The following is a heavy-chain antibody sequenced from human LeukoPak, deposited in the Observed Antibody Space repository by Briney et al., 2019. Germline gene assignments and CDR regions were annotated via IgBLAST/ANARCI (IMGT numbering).Heavy chain of an antibody. CDR2: IYYSGST. V-gene: IGHV4-30-4*01. CDR1: GGSISSGDYY. D-gene: IGHD6-19*01. Sequence: SETLSLTCTVSGGSISSGDYYWSWIRQPPGKGLEWIGYIYYSGSTNYNPSLKSRVTISVDTSKNQFSLKLSSVTAADTAVYYCASLANPRIAVARDTSGDYWGQGTLVTVSS. CDR3: ASLANPRIAVARDTSGDY. J-gene: IGHJ4*02.